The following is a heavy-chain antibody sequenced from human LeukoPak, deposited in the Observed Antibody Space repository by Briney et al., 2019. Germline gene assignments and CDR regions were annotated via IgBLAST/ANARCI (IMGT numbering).Heavy chain of an antibody. CDR3: ARSFGERVFDY. D-gene: IGHD3-10*01. Sequence: MPSETLSLTCAVSGGSISSGGYSWSWIRQPPGKGLEWIGYIYRSGSTYYNPSLKSRVTISVDRSKNQFSLKLSSVTAADTAVYYCARSFGERVFDYWGQGTLVTVSS. CDR1: GGSISSGGYS. CDR2: IYRSGST. V-gene: IGHV4-30-2*01. J-gene: IGHJ4*02.